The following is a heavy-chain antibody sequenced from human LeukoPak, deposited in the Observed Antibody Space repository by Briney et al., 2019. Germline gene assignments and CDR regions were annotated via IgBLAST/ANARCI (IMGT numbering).Heavy chain of an antibody. CDR1: GGSISSGGYY. Sequence: PSQTLSLTCTVSGGSISSGGYYWSWIRQNPEKGLEWIGYIYYSGSSYYNPSLNSRVTISVDTSKNQFSLNLNSVTAADTAVYYCARAGGYDPFDYWGQGTLVTFSS. V-gene: IGHV4-31*03. J-gene: IGHJ4*02. CDR3: ARAGGYDPFDY. CDR2: IYYSGSS. D-gene: IGHD5-12*01.